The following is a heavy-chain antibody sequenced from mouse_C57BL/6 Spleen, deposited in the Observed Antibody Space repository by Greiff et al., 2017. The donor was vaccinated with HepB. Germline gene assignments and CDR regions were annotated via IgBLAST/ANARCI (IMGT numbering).Heavy chain of an antibody. CDR2: IYPGDGDT. CDR3: GSYYYGSSLFDY. V-gene: IGHV1-82*01. CDR1: GYAFSSSW. Sequence: VKLMESGPELVKPGASVKISCKASGYAFSSSWMNWVKQRPGKGLEWIGRIYPGDGDTNYNGKFKGKATLTADKSSSTAYMQLSSLTSEDSAVYFCGSYYYGSSLFDYWGQGTTLTVSS. J-gene: IGHJ2*01. D-gene: IGHD1-1*01.